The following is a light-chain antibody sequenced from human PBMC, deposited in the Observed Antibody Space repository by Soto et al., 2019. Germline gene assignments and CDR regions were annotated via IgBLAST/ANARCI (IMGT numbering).Light chain of an antibody. J-gene: IGKJ5*01. CDR2: GAS. CDR1: QSFSSN. CDR3: QQYNDWPRT. Sequence: EIVMTQSPATLSVCPGERVTLSCRASQSFSSNLAWYQHKPGQAPRLLIYGASTTATDVPPRFSGSGSGTEFTLTISNLQSEDFAVYYCQQYNDWPRTFGQGTRLEIK. V-gene: IGKV3-15*01.